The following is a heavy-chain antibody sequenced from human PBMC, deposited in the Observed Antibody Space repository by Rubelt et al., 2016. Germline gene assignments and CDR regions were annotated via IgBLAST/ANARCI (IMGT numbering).Heavy chain of an antibody. V-gene: IGHV4-34*11. CDR2: IYYSGST. D-gene: IGHD1-26*01. CDR3: ARGGSYYGYYYYGMDV. Sequence: QVQLQQWGAGLLKPSETLSLTCAVYGGSFSGYYWSWIRQPPGKGLEWIGYIYYSGSTNYNPSLKSRVTISVETSENQFSLKLSSVTAADTAVYYCARGGSYYGYYYYGMDVWGQGTTVTVSS. J-gene: IGHJ6*02. CDR1: GGSFSGYY.